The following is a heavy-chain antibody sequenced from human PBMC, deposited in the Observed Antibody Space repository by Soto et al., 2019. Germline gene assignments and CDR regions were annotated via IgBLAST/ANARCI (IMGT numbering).Heavy chain of an antibody. CDR2: ISSGSKTI. CDR3: ARDTVDVESSGYYYRFFQH. V-gene: IGHV3-48*04. J-gene: IGHJ1*01. Sequence: GGSLRLSCAASGFTFSGYSVNWVRQAPGKGLEWVSYISSGSKTIYYADSVKGRFTISRDNAKNSLYLQMNSLRAEDTAVYYCARDTVDVESSGYYYRFFQHWGQGTLVTVSS. CDR1: GFTFSGYS. D-gene: IGHD3-22*01.